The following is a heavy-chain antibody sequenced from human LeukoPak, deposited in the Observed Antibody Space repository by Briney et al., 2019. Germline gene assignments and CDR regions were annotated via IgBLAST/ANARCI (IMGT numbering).Heavy chain of an antibody. J-gene: IGHJ4*02. D-gene: IGHD1-1*01. Sequence: PSETLSLTCTVSGGSISSYYWSWIRQPPGKGLEWIGYIYYSGSTNYNPSLKSRVTISVDTSKNQFSLKLSSVTAADTAVYYCARGGVRQPIDYWGQGTLVTVSS. CDR3: ARGGVRQPIDY. CDR2: IYYSGST. V-gene: IGHV4-59*12. CDR1: GGSISSYY.